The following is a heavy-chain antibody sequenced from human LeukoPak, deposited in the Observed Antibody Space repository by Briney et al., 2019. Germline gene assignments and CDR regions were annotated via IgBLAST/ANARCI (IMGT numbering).Heavy chain of an antibody. J-gene: IGHJ4*02. CDR1: GGTFSSYA. V-gene: IGHV1-69*05. CDR3: ARQRYSSGLALDY. CDR2: IIPIFGTA. D-gene: IGHD6-19*01. Sequence: GASVKVSCKASGGTFSSYAISWVRQAPGQGLEWMGGIIPIFGTANYAQKFQGRVTITTDESTSTAYMELSSLRSEDTAVYYCARQRYSSGLALDYWGQGTLVTVSS.